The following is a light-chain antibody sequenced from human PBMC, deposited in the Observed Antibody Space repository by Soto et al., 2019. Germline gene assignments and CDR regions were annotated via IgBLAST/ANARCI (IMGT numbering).Light chain of an antibody. CDR2: GAS. V-gene: IGKV1-5*01. CDR3: LQDYNYPRT. Sequence: GDIVTITCRASQSISSWLAWYQQKPGEAPKLLIYGASTLQSGVQSRFSGRGSGTDFTLTISSLQPEDFATYYCLQDYNYPRTFGQGTKVDIK. CDR1: QSISSW. J-gene: IGKJ1*01.